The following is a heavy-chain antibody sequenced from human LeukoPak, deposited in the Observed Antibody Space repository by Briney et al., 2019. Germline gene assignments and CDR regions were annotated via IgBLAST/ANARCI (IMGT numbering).Heavy chain of an antibody. J-gene: IGHJ4*02. Sequence: QAGGSLRLSCAASGFTFSSYAKSWGRQPPRKGREWVSASSGSGGSTYYADSVKGRFAISRDNSKNTLYLQMNSLIAEDTAVYYCAKSIAVAGNFDYWGQGTLVTVSS. D-gene: IGHD6-19*01. CDR1: GFTFSSYA. V-gene: IGHV3-23*01. CDR2: SSGSGGST. CDR3: AKSIAVAGNFDY.